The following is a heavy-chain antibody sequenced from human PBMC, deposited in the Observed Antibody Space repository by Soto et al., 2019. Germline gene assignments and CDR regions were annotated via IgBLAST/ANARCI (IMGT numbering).Heavy chain of an antibody. CDR1: GFTFSRYA. CDR3: DKHRGSGNHFCSDMDV. V-gene: IGHV3-23*01. J-gene: IGHJ6*02. Sequence: DVQLLESGGGLVQPGGSLRLSCAASGFTFSRYAMSWVRQAPGMGLEWVSLISDSGRATFHAPSVKGRFTISRDNSKNTEFLQMTSLTAGDTAVDYFDKHRGSGNHFCSDMDVWCLGTTVTVSS. D-gene: IGHD3-10*01. CDR2: ISDSGRAT.